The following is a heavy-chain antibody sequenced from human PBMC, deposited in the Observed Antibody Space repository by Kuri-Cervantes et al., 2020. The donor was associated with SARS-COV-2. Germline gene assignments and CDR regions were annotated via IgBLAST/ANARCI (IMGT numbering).Heavy chain of an antibody. V-gene: IGHV1-69*13. CDR3: GSNPVLRSFDSLMRGDYYYYDLDV. Sequence: SVKVSCKASGGSFSRFAISWVRQAPGEGLEWMGGILPVLGTPNYAQKYQCRVRITADGSTSTAHMELSSLRYEDTAVYYCGSNPVLRSFDSLMRGDYYYYDLDVWGQGTTVTVSS. CDR2: ILPVLGTP. CDR1: GGSFSRFA. J-gene: IGHJ6*02. D-gene: IGHD3-9*01.